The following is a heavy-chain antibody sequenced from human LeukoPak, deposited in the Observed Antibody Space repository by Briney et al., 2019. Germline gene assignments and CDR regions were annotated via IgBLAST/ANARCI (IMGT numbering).Heavy chain of an antibody. CDR3: ARNYYDILTGYPNGYYYYGMDV. D-gene: IGHD3-9*01. CDR1: GGTFSNYA. CDR2: IIPILVIA. V-gene: IGHV1-69*04. Sequence: ASVKVSCKASGGTFSNYAISWVRQAPGQGLEWMGRIIPILVIANYDQKAQGRVTITADKSTSTAYMELSSLRSEDTAVYYCARNYYDILTGYPNGYYYYGMDVWGQGTTVTVSS. J-gene: IGHJ6*02.